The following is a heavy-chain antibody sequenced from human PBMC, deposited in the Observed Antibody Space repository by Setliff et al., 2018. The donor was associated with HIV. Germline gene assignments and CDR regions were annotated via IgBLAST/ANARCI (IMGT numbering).Heavy chain of an antibody. CDR2: ISYSGAT. CDR3: ARDSTMIREGTDP. J-gene: IGHJ5*02. D-gene: IGHD5-18*01. Sequence: KASETLSLTCIVSGGSIIMNNYYWAWIRQVPGRGLEWIGSISYSGATYYNPSLRSRVSISVDTSRNQFSLRLTSVTAADTSVYYCARDSTMIREGTDPWGQGTLVTVPQ. CDR1: GGSIIMNNYY. V-gene: IGHV4-39*01.